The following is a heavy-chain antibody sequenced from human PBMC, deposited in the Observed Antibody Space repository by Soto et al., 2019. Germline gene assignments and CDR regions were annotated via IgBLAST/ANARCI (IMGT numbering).Heavy chain of an antibody. CDR2: IYYSGST. CDR1: GGSISSGGYY. V-gene: IGHV4-31*03. CDR3: ARIWFGEYAEYFQH. J-gene: IGHJ1*01. D-gene: IGHD3-10*01. Sequence: QVQLQESGPGLVKPSQTLSLTCTVSGGSISSGGYYWSWIRQHPGKGLEWIGYIYYSGSTHYNPYLKSRVTVSVDTSKNQFSLKLSSVTAADTAVYYCARIWFGEYAEYFQHWGQGTLVTVSS.